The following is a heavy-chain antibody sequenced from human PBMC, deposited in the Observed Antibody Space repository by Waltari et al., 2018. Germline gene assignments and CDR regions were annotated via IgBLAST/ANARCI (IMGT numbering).Heavy chain of an antibody. CDR3: ARGGWGFYLDL. CDR1: GFSFSTYN. D-gene: IGHD7-27*01. V-gene: IGHV3-21*01. CDR2: VSSNGAYI. Sequence: EVQLMESGGGLVKPGGSLRLSCSAPGFSFSTYNMNWVRQAPGKGLEWVSSVSSNGAYIHYADSVRGRFTISRDNAKTSLYLQMNGLRDEDTAVYYCARGGWGFYLDLWGQGALVTVSS. J-gene: IGHJ5*02.